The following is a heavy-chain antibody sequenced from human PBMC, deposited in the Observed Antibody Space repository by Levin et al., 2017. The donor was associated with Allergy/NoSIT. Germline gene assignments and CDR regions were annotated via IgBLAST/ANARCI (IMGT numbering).Heavy chain of an antibody. CDR1: GYTFTSYD. V-gene: IGHV1-8*01. CDR3: AGDFYGSYWFDP. J-gene: IGHJ5*02. D-gene: IGHD2-21*02. CDR2: MNPNSGNT. Sequence: GASVKVSCKASGYTFTSYDINWVRQATGQGLEWMGWMNPNSGNTGYAQKFQGRVTMTRNTSISTAYMELSSLRSEDTAVYYCAGDFYGSYWFDPWGQGTLVTVSS.